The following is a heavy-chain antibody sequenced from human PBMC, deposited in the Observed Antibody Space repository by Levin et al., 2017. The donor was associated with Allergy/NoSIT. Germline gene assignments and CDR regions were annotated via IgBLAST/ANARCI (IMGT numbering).Heavy chain of an antibody. Sequence: GGSLRLSCAASGFTFSDYYISWIRLAPGKGLEWVSYITPSGTTTYYADSVKGRFTISRDNAKNSLYLQMNSLRAEDTAVYYCARGHYGLDVWGQGTTVTVSS. CDR1: GFTFSDYY. CDR2: ITPSGTTT. CDR3: ARGHYGLDV. J-gene: IGHJ6*02. V-gene: IGHV3-11*01.